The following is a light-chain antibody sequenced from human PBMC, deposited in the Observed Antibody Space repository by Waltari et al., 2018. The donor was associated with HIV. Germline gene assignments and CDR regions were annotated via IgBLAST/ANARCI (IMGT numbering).Light chain of an antibody. CDR2: GNT. CDR3: QSYDSSLSGWV. V-gene: IGLV1-40*01. CDR1: SSTPGAGYD. J-gene: IGLJ3*02. Sequence: QSVLTQPPSVSGAPGQRVTISCSGSSSTPGAGYDIHWYQQLPGTAPRLLIYGNTNRPSGVPDRFSGSKSGTSASLAITGLQAEDEADYYCQSYDSSLSGWVFGGGTKLTVV.